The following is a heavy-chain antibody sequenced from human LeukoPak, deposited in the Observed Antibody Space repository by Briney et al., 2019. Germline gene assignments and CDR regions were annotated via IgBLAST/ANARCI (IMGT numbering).Heavy chain of an antibody. D-gene: IGHD1-26*01. CDR3: ARGTRVGATDAFDI. CDR1: GGSISSSSYY. CDR2: IYYSGST. Sequence: SETLSLTCTVSGGSISSSSYYWGWIRQPPGKGLEWIGSIYYSGSTYYNPSLKSRVTISVDTSKNQFSLKLSPVTAADTAVYYCARGTRVGATDAFDIWGQGTMVTVSS. V-gene: IGHV4-39*01. J-gene: IGHJ3*02.